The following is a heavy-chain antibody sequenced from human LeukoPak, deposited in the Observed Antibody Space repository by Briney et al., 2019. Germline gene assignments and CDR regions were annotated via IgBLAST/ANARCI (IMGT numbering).Heavy chain of an antibody. CDR3: ARTGGSFYFYYYMDV. CDR1: GGSIRSSTYN. Sequence: SETLSLTCTVSGGSIRSSTYNWGWIRQPPGKGLEWIGSIHYTGTTFYNPSLKSRVTISVDTSKNQFSLKLSSVTAADTAVYYCARTGGSFYFYYYMDVWGKGTTVTVSS. D-gene: IGHD1-26*01. V-gene: IGHV4-39*07. CDR2: IHYTGTT. J-gene: IGHJ6*03.